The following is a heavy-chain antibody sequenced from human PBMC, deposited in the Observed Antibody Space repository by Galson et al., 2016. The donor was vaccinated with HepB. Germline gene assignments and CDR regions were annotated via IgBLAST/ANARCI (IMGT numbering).Heavy chain of an antibody. CDR3: ARRWIRTGWSPFDS. Sequence: SLRLSCAASGFTFSSYAMNWVRQAPGKGLEWVSFVGVSGGRTNYADFVKGRFTTSRDDSKNTLYLQMNSLRAEDTAVYYCARRWIRTGWSPFDSWGQGTLVTVSP. D-gene: IGHD6-19*01. V-gene: IGHV3-23*01. CDR1: GFTFSSYA. J-gene: IGHJ4*02. CDR2: VGVSGGRT.